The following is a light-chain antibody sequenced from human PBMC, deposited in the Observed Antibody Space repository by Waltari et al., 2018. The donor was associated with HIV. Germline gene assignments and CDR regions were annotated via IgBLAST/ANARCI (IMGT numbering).Light chain of an antibody. J-gene: IGKJ3*01. V-gene: IGKV4-1*01. CDR3: QQYYSTPPFT. CDR1: QSVLYSSNNKNY. Sequence: DIVMTQSPDSLAVSLGERATINCKSSQSVLYSSNNKNYLAWYQQKPGQPPKLLIYWAATRESGVPDRCSGSGSGTDFTLTISSLQAEDVAVYYCQQYYSTPPFTFGPGTKVDIK. CDR2: WAA.